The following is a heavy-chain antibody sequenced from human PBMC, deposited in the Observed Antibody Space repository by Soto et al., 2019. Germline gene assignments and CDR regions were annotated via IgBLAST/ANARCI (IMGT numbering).Heavy chain of an antibody. Sequence: QVQLVESGGGVVQPGRSLRLSCSTSGFTVNNYGIHWVRQAPGKGLEWVAVIWYDGSNKYYADFVKGRFTISRDNSKNTLYLQMNSLRAEDTAVYYCARDQHNYFDYWGQGTLVTVSS. CDR3: ARDQHNYFDY. CDR1: GFTVNNYG. CDR2: IWYDGSNK. D-gene: IGHD6-13*01. J-gene: IGHJ4*02. V-gene: IGHV3-33*01.